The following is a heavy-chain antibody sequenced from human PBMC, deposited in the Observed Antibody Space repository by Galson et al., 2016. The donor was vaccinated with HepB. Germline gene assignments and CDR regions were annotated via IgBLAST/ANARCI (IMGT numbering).Heavy chain of an antibody. CDR1: GFTVNSYG. CDR2: MWYDENDK. CDR3: ARARGGYCTTGDPCYGAEFFHP. V-gene: IGHV3-33*01. D-gene: IGHD2-8*01. J-gene: IGHJ1*01. Sequence: SLRLSCAASGFTVNSYGMHWVRQAPGKGLEWVALMWYDENDKHYAESVKGRFTISRDSSKNTLYLQMDRLRVEDTAIYFCARARGGYCTTGDPCYGAEFFHPWGQGTLVTVSS.